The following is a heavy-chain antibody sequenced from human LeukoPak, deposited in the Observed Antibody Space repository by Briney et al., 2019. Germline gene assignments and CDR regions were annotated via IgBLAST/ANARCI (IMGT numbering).Heavy chain of an antibody. CDR1: GDSISTSNSY. J-gene: IGHJ4*02. V-gene: IGHV4-39*07. Sequence: PSETLSLTCTVSGDSISTSNSYWGWIRQPPGKGLEWIGSIYYSGSTYYNPSLKSRVTISVDTSKNQFSLKPSSVTAADTAVYYCARDPSGQRGVQQLFDYWGQGTLVTVSS. D-gene: IGHD3-10*01. CDR3: ARDPSGQRGVQQLFDY. CDR2: IYYSGST.